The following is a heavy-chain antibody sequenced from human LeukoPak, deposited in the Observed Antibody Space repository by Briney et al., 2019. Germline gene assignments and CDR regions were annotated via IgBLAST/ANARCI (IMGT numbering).Heavy chain of an antibody. J-gene: IGHJ4*02. CDR1: GGSISSYY. V-gene: IGHV4-4*07. Sequence: SETLSLTCTVSGGSISSYYWSWIRQPAGKGLEWIGRIYTSGSINYNPSLKSRVTMSVDTSKNQFSLKLSSVTAADTAVYYCARLTTVTSPFDYWGQGTLVTVSS. CDR2: IYTSGSI. CDR3: ARLTTVTSPFDY. D-gene: IGHD4-11*01.